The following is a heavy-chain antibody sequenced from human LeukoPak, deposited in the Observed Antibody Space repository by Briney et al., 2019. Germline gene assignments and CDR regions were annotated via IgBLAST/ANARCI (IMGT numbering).Heavy chain of an antibody. Sequence: GGSLRLSCAASGFTFSSYGMHWVRQAPGKGLEWVAFIRYDGSNKYYADSVRGRFTISRDNSKNTLYLQMNSLRAEDTAVYYCARRGVRGVKSFLDPWGQGTLVTVSS. J-gene: IGHJ5*02. CDR2: IRYDGSNK. CDR3: ARRGVRGVKSFLDP. CDR1: GFTFSSYG. V-gene: IGHV3-30*02. D-gene: IGHD3-10*01.